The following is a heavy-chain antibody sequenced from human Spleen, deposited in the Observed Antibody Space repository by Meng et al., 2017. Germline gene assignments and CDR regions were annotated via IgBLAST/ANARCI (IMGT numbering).Heavy chain of an antibody. V-gene: IGHV3-21*01. D-gene: IGHD3-22*01. CDR2: IPGSSNYI. CDR3: ARDYYDSSAYSNYYYYGMDV. J-gene: IGHJ6*02. CDR1: GFTFSNYG. Sequence: GGSLRLSCAASGFTFSNYGMNWVRQAPGKGLEWVSSIPGSSNYIYYADSVKGRFTISRDNAKNSLHLQMNSLRAEDAAVYYCARDYYDSSAYSNYYYYGMDVWGQGTTVTVSS.